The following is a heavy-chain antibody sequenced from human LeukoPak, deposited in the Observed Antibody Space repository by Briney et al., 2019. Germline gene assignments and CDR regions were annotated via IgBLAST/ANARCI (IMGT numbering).Heavy chain of an antibody. J-gene: IGHJ5*02. D-gene: IGHD3-16*01. CDR3: AKSPSGRGGYNWFDP. CDR1: GGSISSYY. CDR2: IHTSGST. V-gene: IGHV4-4*07. Sequence: SETLSLTCTVSGGSISSYYWSWIRQSAGKGLEWIGRIHTSGSTNYNPSLKSRVTMSIDTSKNQFSLNLSSVTAADTAVYYCAKSPSGRGGYNWFDPWGQGTLVTVSS.